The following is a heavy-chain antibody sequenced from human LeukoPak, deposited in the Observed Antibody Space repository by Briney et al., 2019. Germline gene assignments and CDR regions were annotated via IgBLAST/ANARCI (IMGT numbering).Heavy chain of an antibody. D-gene: IGHD3-10*01. CDR2: INHSGST. CDR1: GGSFSGYY. V-gene: IGHV4-34*01. Sequence: PSETLSLTCAVYGGSFSGYYWSWIRQPPGKGLEWIGEINHSGSTNYNPSLKSRVTISVDTSKNQFSLKLSSVTAADTDVYYCARGRGRGITMVRGVIITPYYFDYWGQGTLVTVSS. J-gene: IGHJ4*02. CDR3: ARGRGRGITMVRGVIITPYYFDY.